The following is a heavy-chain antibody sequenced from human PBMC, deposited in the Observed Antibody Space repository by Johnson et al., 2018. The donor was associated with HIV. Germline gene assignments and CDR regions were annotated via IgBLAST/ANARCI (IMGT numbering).Heavy chain of an antibody. Sequence: QVQLVESGGGVVQPGGSPRLSCAASGFTFISYAMHWVRQVLGKGPEWVAVISYDGSNQYYADSVKGRFTISSDNSKNTLYLQMNSLRAEDTAVYYCARDTGGGEPYDIWGQGTMVTVSS. J-gene: IGHJ3*02. D-gene: IGHD2-21*01. CDR1: GFTFISYA. V-gene: IGHV3-30*04. CDR2: ISYDGSNQ. CDR3: ARDTGGGEPYDI.